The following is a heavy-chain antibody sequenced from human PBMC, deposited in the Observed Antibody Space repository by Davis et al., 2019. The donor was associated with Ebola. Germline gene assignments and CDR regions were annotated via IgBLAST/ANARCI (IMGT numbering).Heavy chain of an antibody. D-gene: IGHD4-23*01. CDR2: ISAYNGNT. J-gene: IGHJ6*02. CDR3: AGDFYPYGGNEVSGMDV. CDR1: GYTFTSYG. V-gene: IGHV1-18*01. Sequence: AASVKVSCKASGYTFTSYGISWVRQAPGQGLEWMGWISAYNGNTNYAQKLQGRVTMTTDTSTSTAYMELRSLGSDDTAVYYCAGDFYPYGGNEVSGMDVWGQGTTVTVSS.